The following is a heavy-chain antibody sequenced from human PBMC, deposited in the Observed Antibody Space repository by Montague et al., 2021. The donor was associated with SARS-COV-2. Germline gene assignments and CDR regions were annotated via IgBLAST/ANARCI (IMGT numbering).Heavy chain of an antibody. CDR2: RYQNGAT. D-gene: IGHD3-3*01. Sequence: SETLSLTCSVSGFSISSGYYWGWIRQTPGKGLEWIGSRYQNGATSYSQPSKRPVPILLDTSKNQFPLSLTSVTAADTSVYYCARSGVGIFDFSYFDSWGQGSLVIVSS. V-gene: IGHV4-38-2*02. CDR3: ARSGVGIFDFSYFDS. CDR1: GFSISSGYY. J-gene: IGHJ4*02.